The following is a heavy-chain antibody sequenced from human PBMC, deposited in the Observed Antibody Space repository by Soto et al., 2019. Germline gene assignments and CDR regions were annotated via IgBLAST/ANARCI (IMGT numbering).Heavy chain of an antibody. Sequence: SETLSLTCAVYCESFSGYIWTWIRQTPGKGLQWIGQINHSGSANYNPSLKSRVTISVHTSNSQFSLELSSVTAADTAVYYCARGLISGSHYSGGWYYFDSWGQGTQVTVSS. V-gene: IGHV4-34*01. J-gene: IGHJ4*02. D-gene: IGHD1-26*01. CDR3: ARGLISGSHYSGGWYYFDS. CDR2: INHSGSA. CDR1: CESFSGYI.